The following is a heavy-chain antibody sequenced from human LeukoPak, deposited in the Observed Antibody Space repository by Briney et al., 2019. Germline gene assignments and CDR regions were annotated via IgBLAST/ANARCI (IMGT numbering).Heavy chain of an antibody. V-gene: IGHV3-15*07. D-gene: IGHD3-22*01. J-gene: IGHJ5*02. Sequence: GGSLRLSCAASGFTFSSYSMNWVRQAPGKGLEWVGRIRSNSDGGTIDYAAPVKGRFALSRDDSKNTLYLQMNSLQTEDTAVYYCATDFYDTTWGQGTLVTVSS. CDR2: IRSNSDGGTI. CDR3: ATDFYDTT. CDR1: GFTFSSYS.